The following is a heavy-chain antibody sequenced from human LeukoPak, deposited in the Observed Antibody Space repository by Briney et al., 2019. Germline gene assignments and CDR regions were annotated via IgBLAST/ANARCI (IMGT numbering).Heavy chain of an antibody. CDR1: GGSISSSSYY. CDR3: ARVDSSGYHSDY. D-gene: IGHD3-22*01. Sequence: SETLSLTCTVSGGSISSSSYYWGWIRQPPGKGLEWIGSIYYSGSTYYNPSLKSRGTISVDTSKNKFSLKMSSVPAADTAVYCCARVDSSGYHSDYWGKGTLVTVSS. J-gene: IGHJ4*02. V-gene: IGHV4-39*07. CDR2: IYYSGST.